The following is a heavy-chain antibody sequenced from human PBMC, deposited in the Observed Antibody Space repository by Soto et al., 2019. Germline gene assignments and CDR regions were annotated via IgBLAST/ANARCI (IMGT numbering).Heavy chain of an antibody. CDR3: AGEEVVVEPAAIPRYYYYGMDV. J-gene: IGHJ6*02. V-gene: IGHV6-1*01. CDR1: GDSVSSNSVA. Sequence: SQTLSLTCAISGDSVSSNSVAWNWIRQSPSRGLEWLGRTYYRSKWYNDYAVSVKSRITINPDTSKNQFSLQLKSVTPEDTAVYYCAGEEVVVEPAAIPRYYYYGMDVWGQGTTVTVSS. CDR2: TYYRSKWYN. D-gene: IGHD2-2*02.